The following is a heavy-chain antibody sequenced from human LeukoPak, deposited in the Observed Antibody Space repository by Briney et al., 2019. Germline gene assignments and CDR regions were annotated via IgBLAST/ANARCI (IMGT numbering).Heavy chain of an antibody. CDR2: ISYDGSNK. Sequence: GRSLRLSCAASGFTFSSYAMHWVRQAPGKGLEWVAVISYDGSNKYYADSVKGRFTISRDNSKNTLYLQMNSLRAEDTAVYYCAREVYYDFWSGPANSAFDIWGQGTMVTVSS. J-gene: IGHJ3*02. CDR3: AREVYYDFWSGPANSAFDI. D-gene: IGHD3-3*01. V-gene: IGHV3-30-3*01. CDR1: GFTFSSYA.